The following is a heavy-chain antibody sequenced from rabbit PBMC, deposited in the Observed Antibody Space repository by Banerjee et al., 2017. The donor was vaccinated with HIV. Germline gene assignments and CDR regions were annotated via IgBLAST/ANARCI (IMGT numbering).Heavy chain of an antibody. CDR2: IYAGSSGST. CDR1: GFSFSSSYW. V-gene: IGHV1S45*01. CDR3: ARDNSAWGLLFNL. D-gene: IGHD4-1*01. J-gene: IGHJ4*01. Sequence: QEQLEESGGDLVKPEGSLTLTCTASGFSFSSSYWICWVRQAPGKGLEWIACIYAGSSGSTYYASWAKGRFTISKTSSTTVTLQMTSLTAADTATYFCARDNSAWGLLFNLWGQGTLVTVS.